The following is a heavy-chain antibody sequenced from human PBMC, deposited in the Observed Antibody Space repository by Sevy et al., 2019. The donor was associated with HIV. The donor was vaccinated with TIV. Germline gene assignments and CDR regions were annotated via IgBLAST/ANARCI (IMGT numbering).Heavy chain of an antibody. D-gene: IGHD1-26*01. J-gene: IGHJ4*02. Sequence: GGSLRLSCAASGFTFSSYSMNWVRQAPGKGLEWVSSISSSSSYIYYAESVKGRFIISRDNAKNTLYLQMNSLRADDTAVYYCARGPPDGSYDYFDYWGQGTLVTVSS. CDR3: ARGPPDGSYDYFDY. V-gene: IGHV3-21*06. CDR1: GFTFSSYS. CDR2: ISSSSSYI.